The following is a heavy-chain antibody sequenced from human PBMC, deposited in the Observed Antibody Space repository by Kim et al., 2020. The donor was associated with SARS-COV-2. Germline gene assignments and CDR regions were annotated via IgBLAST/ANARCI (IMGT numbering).Heavy chain of an antibody. Sequence: EESVKGRFTISRDNSKNTLYLQMNSLRAEDTAVYYCAKGGAIAAAERGDYWGQGTLVTVSS. V-gene: IGHV3-23*01. J-gene: IGHJ4*02. CDR3: AKGGAIAAAERGDY. D-gene: IGHD6-13*01.